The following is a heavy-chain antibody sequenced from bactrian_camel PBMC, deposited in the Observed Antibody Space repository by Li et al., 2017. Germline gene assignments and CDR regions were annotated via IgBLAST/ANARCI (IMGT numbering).Heavy chain of an antibody. CDR2: ISDDGTT. Sequence: HVQLVESGGGSVQAGGSLKLSCAASGFTFDDFDMSWYRQAPGNECELVSSISDDGTTYYADSVKGRFTISQDNAKNTVYLQMNSLKPEDTAVYYCAADQDPATITTKPAPLSCASLGQGTQVTVSS. CDR1: GFTFDDFD. D-gene: IGHD4*01. CDR3: AADQDPATITTKPAPLSCAS. V-gene: IGHV3S63*01. J-gene: IGHJ6*01.